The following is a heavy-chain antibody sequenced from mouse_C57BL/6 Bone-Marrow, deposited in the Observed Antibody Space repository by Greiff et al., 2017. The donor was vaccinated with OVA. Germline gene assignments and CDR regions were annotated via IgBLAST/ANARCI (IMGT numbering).Heavy chain of an antibody. D-gene: IGHD1-1*01. CDR1: GYAFSSSW. Sequence: VKLQESGPELVKPGASVKISCKASGYAFSSSWMNWVKQRPGKGLEWIGRIYPGDGDTNYNGKFKGKATLTADKSSSTAYMQLSSLTSEDSAVYFCANYGRAYWGQGTLVTVSA. J-gene: IGHJ3*01. CDR2: IYPGDGDT. V-gene: IGHV1-82*01. CDR3: ANYGRAY.